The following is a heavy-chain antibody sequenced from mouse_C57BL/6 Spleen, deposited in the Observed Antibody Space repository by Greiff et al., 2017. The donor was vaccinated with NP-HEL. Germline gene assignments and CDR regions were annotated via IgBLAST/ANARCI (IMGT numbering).Heavy chain of an antibody. Sequence: EVQLQQSGTVLARPGASVKMSCKTSGYTFTSYWMHWVKQRPGQGLEWIGAIYPGNSDTSYNQKFKGKAKLTAVTSASTAYMELSSLTNEDSAVYYCTRSGGYGNYGRYYAMDYWGQGTSVTVSS. V-gene: IGHV1-5*01. CDR3: TRSGGYGNYGRYYAMDY. D-gene: IGHD2-1*01. CDR1: GYTFTSYW. J-gene: IGHJ4*01. CDR2: IYPGNSDT.